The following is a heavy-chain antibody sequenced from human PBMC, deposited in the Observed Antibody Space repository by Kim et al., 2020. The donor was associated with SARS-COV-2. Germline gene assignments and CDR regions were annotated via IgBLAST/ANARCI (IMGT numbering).Heavy chain of an antibody. CDR3: ARGIRLVSYGSGTYYNQPVDY. V-gene: IGHV4-34*01. J-gene: IGHJ4*02. Sequence: SETLSLTCAVYGGSFSGYYWNWIRQPPGKGLEWIGEINHSGSANYNPSLKSRVTISVDTSKSQFSLKLSSVTAADTAVYYCARGIRLVSYGSGTYYNQPVDYWGQGTLVTVSS. CDR1: GGSFSGYY. D-gene: IGHD3-10*01. CDR2: INHSGSA.